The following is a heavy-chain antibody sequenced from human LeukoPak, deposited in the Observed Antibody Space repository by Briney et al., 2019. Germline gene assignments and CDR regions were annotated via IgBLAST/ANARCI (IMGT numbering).Heavy chain of an antibody. CDR1: GGTLSSYA. V-gene: IGHV1-69*05. CDR2: IIPMSGSA. CDR3: ARVGSGSYRDSDY. J-gene: IGHJ4*02. D-gene: IGHD3-10*01. Sequence: SVKVSCKTSGGTLSSYAINWVRQAPGQGLVWMGGIIPMSGSATYAQNFQGRVTITTDEPTRTVFLELSSLRSEDTAVYYCARVGSGSYRDSDYWGQGTLVTVSS.